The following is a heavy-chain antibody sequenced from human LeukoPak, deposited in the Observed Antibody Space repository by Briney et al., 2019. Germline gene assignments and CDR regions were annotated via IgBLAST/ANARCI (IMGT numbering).Heavy chain of an antibody. V-gene: IGHV3-21*01. Sequence: GGSLRLSCAASGFTFSSYSMNWVRQAPGKGLGWVSSISSSSSYIYYADSVKGRFTISRDNAKNSLYLQMNSLRAEDTAVYYCARGTSGWYPFDYWGQGTLVTVSS. CDR2: ISSSSSYI. CDR1: GFTFSSYS. J-gene: IGHJ4*02. D-gene: IGHD6-19*01. CDR3: ARGTSGWYPFDY.